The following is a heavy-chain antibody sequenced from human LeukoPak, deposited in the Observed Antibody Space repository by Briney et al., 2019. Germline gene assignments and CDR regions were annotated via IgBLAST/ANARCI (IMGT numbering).Heavy chain of an antibody. CDR2: INSDGSST. V-gene: IGHV3-74*01. D-gene: IGHD6-19*01. CDR1: GFTFSSYW. Sequence: GGSLRLSCAASGFTFSSYWMHWVRQAPGKGLVWVSRINSDGSSTSYADSVKGRFTISRDNAKNTLYLQMNSLRAEDTAVYYCAGGVRAVAGNDYYYYYGMDVWGQGTTVTVSS. J-gene: IGHJ6*02. CDR3: AGGVRAVAGNDYYYYYGMDV.